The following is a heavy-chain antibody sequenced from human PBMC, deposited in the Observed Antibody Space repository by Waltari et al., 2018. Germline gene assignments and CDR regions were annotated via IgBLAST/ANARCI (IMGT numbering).Heavy chain of an antibody. CDR1: GFSLSTSGVG. CDR3: AHSPVVVITFDAFDI. Sequence: QITLKESGPTLVKPTQTLTLTCTFSGFSLSTSGVGVGWIRQPPGKALEWLALIYWNDDKRYSPSLKSRLTITKDTSKTQVVLTMTNMDPVDTATYYCAHSPVVVITFDAFDIWGQGTMVTVSS. J-gene: IGHJ3*02. CDR2: IYWNDDK. D-gene: IGHD3-22*01. V-gene: IGHV2-5*01.